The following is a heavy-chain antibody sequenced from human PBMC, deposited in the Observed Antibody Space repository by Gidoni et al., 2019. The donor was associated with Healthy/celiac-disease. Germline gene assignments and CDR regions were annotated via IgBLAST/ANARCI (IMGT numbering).Heavy chain of an antibody. CDR2: IKQDGSEK. Sequence: EVQLVESGGGLVQPGGSLRLSCAASGFTFSSYWMSWVRQAPGKGLEWVANIKQDGSEKYYVDSVKGRFTISRDNAKNSLYLQMNSLRAEDTAVYYCARVRVGATRRFYYFDYWGQGTLVTVSS. V-gene: IGHV3-7*01. D-gene: IGHD1-26*01. J-gene: IGHJ4*02. CDR3: ARVRVGATRRFYYFDY. CDR1: GFTFSSYW.